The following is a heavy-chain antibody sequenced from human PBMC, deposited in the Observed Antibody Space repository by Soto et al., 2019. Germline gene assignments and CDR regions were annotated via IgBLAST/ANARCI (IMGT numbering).Heavy chain of an antibody. J-gene: IGHJ4*02. CDR2: IIPIFGTA. V-gene: IGHV1-69*13. CDR1: GGTFSSXA. CDR3: AVNTRVAGPFDY. D-gene: IGHD6-19*01. Sequence: SVKVSCKASGGTFSSXAISWVRQAPGQGLEWMGGIIPIFGTANYAQKFQGRVTITADESTSTAYMELSSLRSEDTAVYYCAVNTRVAGPFDYWGQGTLVTVSS.